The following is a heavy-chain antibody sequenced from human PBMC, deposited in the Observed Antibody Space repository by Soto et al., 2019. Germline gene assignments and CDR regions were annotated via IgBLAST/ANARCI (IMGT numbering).Heavy chain of an antibody. Sequence: SETLSLTCTVSGDSISSDGYHWSWIRQSPGKGLEWIGYIYNGGRTFYRPSLESRINMSLDATKNSYSLRLTSVTAADTAVYYCARAPVGMDSINGVDHWGQGILGTV. CDR3: ARAPVGMDSINGVDH. CDR1: GDSISSDGYH. D-gene: IGHD2-8*01. V-gene: IGHV4-30-4*01. J-gene: IGHJ4*02. CDR2: IYNGGRT.